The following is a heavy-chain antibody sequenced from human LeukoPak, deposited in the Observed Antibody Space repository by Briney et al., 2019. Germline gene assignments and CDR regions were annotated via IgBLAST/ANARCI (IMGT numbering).Heavy chain of an antibody. J-gene: IGHJ6*02. CDR3: ARYLYSGSYLYYYYYGMDV. CDR2: ISAYNGNT. Sequence: ASVKVSCKASGYTFTSYGISWVRQAPGQGLEWMGWISAYNGNTNYAQKLQGRVTMTTDTSTSTAYMELRSLRSDDMAVYYCARYLYSGSYLYYYYYGMDVWGQGTTVTVSS. D-gene: IGHD1-26*01. CDR1: GYTFTSYG. V-gene: IGHV1-18*03.